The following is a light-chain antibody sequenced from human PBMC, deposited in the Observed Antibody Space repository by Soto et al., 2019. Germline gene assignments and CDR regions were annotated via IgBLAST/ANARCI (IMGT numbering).Light chain of an antibody. CDR3: QHDEWILSN. J-gene: IGKJ2*01. CDR2: WES. CDR1: QSLFYSSNSKNY. Sequence: IGMTQSPDSLAVSLGERATINCKSSQSLFYSSNSKNYLAWYQQKPRQPTKLLISWESNRESGVPDRFSGSGSGKDCTLTIGSLQAEDGAVYYCQHDEWILSNFGQGTKLEIK. V-gene: IGKV4-1*01.